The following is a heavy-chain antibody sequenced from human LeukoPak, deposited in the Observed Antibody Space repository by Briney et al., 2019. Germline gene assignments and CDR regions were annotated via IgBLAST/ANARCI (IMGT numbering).Heavy chain of an antibody. Sequence: ASVTVSCKASGYTFTNYGIGWVRQAPGQGLEWMGWVSVHNENTNYAENFQGRVTMTTDTSTSTAYVDLRSLRSDDTAVYYCARTSESGWREFDYWGQGTLVTVSS. CDR2: VSVHNENT. V-gene: IGHV1-18*01. D-gene: IGHD6-19*01. CDR3: ARTSESGWREFDY. J-gene: IGHJ4*02. CDR1: GYTFTNYG.